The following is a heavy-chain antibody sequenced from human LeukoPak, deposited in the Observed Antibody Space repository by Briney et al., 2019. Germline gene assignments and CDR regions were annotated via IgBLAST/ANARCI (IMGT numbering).Heavy chain of an antibody. V-gene: IGHV4-59*01. Sequence: SETLSLTCTVSGGSISSYYWSWIRQPPGKGLEWIGYIYYSGSTNYNPSLKSRVTISVDTSKNQFSLKLSSVTAADTAVYYCAILKAAAGQYYFDYWGQGTLVTVSS. CDR2: IYYSGST. CDR3: AILKAAAGQYYFDY. D-gene: IGHD6-13*01. J-gene: IGHJ4*02. CDR1: GGSISSYY.